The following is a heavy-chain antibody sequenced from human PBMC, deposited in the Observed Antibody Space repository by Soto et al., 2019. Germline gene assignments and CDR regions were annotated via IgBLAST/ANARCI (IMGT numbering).Heavy chain of an antibody. D-gene: IGHD6-13*01. CDR1: GFTFSSYS. J-gene: IGHJ5*02. CDR3: ARDDSSSWYSGYNWFDP. CDR2: ISSSSSTI. Sequence: GGSLRLSCAASGFTFSSYSMNWVRQAPGKGLEWVSYISSSSSTIYYADSVKGRFTISRDNAKNSLYLKMNSLRDEDTAVYYCARDDSSSWYSGYNWFDPWGQGTLVTVSS. V-gene: IGHV3-48*02.